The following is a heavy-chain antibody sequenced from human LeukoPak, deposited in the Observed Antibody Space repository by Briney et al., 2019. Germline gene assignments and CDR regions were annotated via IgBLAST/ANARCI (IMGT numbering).Heavy chain of an antibody. Sequence: ASVKVSCKASGYTFTGHYMHWVRQAPGQGLEWMGWINPNSGGTNYAQKFQGRVTMTRDTSISTAYMELSRLRSDDTAVYYCARGDTRYYGDSIYYFDYWGQGTLVTVSS. D-gene: IGHD4-17*01. CDR2: INPNSGGT. CDR3: ARGDTRYYGDSIYYFDY. V-gene: IGHV1-2*02. J-gene: IGHJ4*02. CDR1: GYTFTGHY.